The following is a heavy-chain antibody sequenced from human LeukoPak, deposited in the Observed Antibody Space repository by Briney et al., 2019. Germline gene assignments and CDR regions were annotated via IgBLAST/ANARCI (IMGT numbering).Heavy chain of an antibody. CDR1: GGSISSSSYY. D-gene: IGHD4-17*01. Sequence: PSETLSLTCTVSGGSISSSSYYWGWIRQPPGKGLEWIGSIYYSASTYYNPSLKSRVTISVDTSKNQFSLKLSSVTAADTAVYYCARVSARGYGDYHWYFDLWGRGTLVTVSS. J-gene: IGHJ2*01. V-gene: IGHV4-39*01. CDR2: IYYSAST. CDR3: ARVSARGYGDYHWYFDL.